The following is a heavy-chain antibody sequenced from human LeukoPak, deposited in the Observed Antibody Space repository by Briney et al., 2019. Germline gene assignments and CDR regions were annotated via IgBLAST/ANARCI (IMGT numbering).Heavy chain of an antibody. J-gene: IGHJ4*02. CDR2: INHSGST. CDR1: GGSFSGYY. CDR3: ARATVTTVDY. D-gene: IGHD4-11*01. Sequence: SETLSLTCAVYGGSFSGYYWSWIRQPPGKGLEWIGEINHSGSTNFNPSLKSRVTISLDSSKNQFSLKLSFVTAADTAVYYCARATVTTVDYWGQGTLVTVSS. V-gene: IGHV4-34*01.